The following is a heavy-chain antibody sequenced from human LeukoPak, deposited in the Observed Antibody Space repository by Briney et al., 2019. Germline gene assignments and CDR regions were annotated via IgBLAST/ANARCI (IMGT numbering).Heavy chain of an antibody. J-gene: IGHJ4*02. CDR3: ASAPALDYGDYEYYFDY. V-gene: IGHV4-34*01. CDR1: GGSLSNYY. CDR2: IYHSGST. D-gene: IGHD4-17*01. Sequence: LSETLSLTCAVYGGSLSNYYWIWIRQPPGKGLEWIGEIYHSGSTNYNPSLKSRVTISVDKSKNQFSLKLSSVTAADTAVYYCASAPALDYGDYEYYFDYWGQGTLVTVSS.